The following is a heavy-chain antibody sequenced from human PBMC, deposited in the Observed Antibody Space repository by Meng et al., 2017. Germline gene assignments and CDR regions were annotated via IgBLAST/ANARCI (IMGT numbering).Heavy chain of an antibody. V-gene: IGHV5-51*01. Sequence: GESLKISCKGSGYSFISYWIGWVRQMPGKGLEWMGRIYPGDSDTRYSPSFQGQVTMSVDKSTNAAYLQWSSLKTSDTAMYYCARHIRSDSNGYNDEDYTFELWGQGTMVTVSS. CDR1: GYSFISYW. CDR2: IYPGDSDT. D-gene: IGHD3-22*01. J-gene: IGHJ3*01. CDR3: ARHIRSDSNGYNDEDYTFEL.